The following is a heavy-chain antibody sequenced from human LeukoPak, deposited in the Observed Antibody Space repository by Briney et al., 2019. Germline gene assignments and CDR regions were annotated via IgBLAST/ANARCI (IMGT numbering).Heavy chain of an antibody. D-gene: IGHD6-19*01. CDR1: GFTFSSFS. CDR3: ARDHLSSGSSPDYYYYYMDV. CDR2: ISTSSSYI. J-gene: IGHJ6*03. Sequence: PGGSLRLSCAASGFTFSSFSMNWVRQAPGKGLEWVSSISTSSSYIYYADSVKGRFTISRDNAKNSLYLQMNSLRAEDTAVYYCARDHLSSGSSPDYYYYYMDVWGKGTTVTISS. V-gene: IGHV3-21*01.